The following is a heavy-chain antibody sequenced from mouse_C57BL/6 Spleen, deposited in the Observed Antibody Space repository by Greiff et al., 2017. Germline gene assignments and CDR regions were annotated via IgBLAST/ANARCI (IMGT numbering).Heavy chain of an antibody. J-gene: IGHJ4*01. CDR2: IDPSDSET. D-gene: IGHD2-3*01. CDR3: ARRDGYYAYAMDY. CDR1: GYTFTSYW. V-gene: IGHV1-52*01. Sequence: QVQLQQPGAELVRPGSSVKLSCKASGYTFTSYWLHWVKQRPIQGLEWIGNIDPSDSETHYNQKFKDKATLTVDKSSSTAYMQLSSLTSEDSAVYYCARRDGYYAYAMDYWGQGTSVTVSS.